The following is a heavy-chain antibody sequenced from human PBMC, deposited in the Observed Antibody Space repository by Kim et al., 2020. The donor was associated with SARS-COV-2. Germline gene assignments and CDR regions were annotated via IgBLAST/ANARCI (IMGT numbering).Heavy chain of an antibody. CDR2: DGSEK. J-gene: IGHJ4*02. Sequence: DGSEKDCVDSVKGRFTISRDNAKNSLYLQMNSLRAEDTAVYYCARGLWETWGGGTLVTDSS. V-gene: IGHV3-7*01. CDR3: ARGLWET. D-gene: IGHD5-18*01.